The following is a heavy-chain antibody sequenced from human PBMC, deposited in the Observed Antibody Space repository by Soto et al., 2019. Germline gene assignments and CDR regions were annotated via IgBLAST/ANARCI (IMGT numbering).Heavy chain of an antibody. CDR1: GYTFSSIG. V-gene: IGHV1-18*01. D-gene: IGHD3-10*01. CDR2: ISPHKDDT. CDR3: ARDLDGSGSYYTNY. J-gene: IGHJ4*02. Sequence: QVQLVQSGAEVKKPGASVTVSCKTSGYTFSSIGISWVRQAPGQGLEWMGWISPHKDDTYYAQRLQGRVTMTTGTSTSTAYMELRSLRSDDTAVYFCARDLDGSGSYYTNYWGQGTLVTVSS.